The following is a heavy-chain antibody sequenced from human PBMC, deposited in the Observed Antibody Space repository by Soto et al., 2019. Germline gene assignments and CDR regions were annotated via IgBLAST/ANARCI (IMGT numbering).Heavy chain of an antibody. Sequence: ASVKVSCKTSGYTFTNNVIHWVRQAPGQRLEWMGWVNAGNDNTKWSREFQGRLTLTKDTSATTAYMELSSLTSEDTAIYFCAREVPYGYSRFDYWGQGTLVTVS. CDR2: VNAGNDNT. V-gene: IGHV1-3*01. CDR1: GYTFTNNV. D-gene: IGHD5-18*01. J-gene: IGHJ4*02. CDR3: AREVPYGYSRFDY.